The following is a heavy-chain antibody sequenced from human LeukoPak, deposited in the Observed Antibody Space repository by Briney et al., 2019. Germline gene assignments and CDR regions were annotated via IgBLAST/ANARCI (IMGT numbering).Heavy chain of an antibody. D-gene: IGHD5-24*01. CDR1: GFIFSDFS. CDR3: ARERDGYTHYYYYYMDV. V-gene: IGHV3-7*01. Sequence: GGSLRLSCGASGFIFSDFSMSWVRQTPGKGLEWVAKMTEYGTEIFYVDSVKGRFTISRDNAKNLLYLQMNSLRAEDTAVYYCARERDGYTHYYYYYMDVWGKGTTVTISS. CDR2: MTEYGTEI. J-gene: IGHJ6*03.